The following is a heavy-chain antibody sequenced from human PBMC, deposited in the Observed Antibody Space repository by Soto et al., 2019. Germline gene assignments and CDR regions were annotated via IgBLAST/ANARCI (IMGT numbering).Heavy chain of an antibody. CDR3: ARGAVTGTSLFDY. CDR2: INKNGFTI. Sequence: SGGSLRLSCVGSDFSLSGSYMNWVRQAPGKGLEWISFINKNGFTIYYADSVKGRFTISRDYAKNSLYLQMDSLRHEDTAVYYCARGAVTGTSLFDYWGLGTLVTVSS. CDR1: DFSLSGSY. J-gene: IGHJ4*02. D-gene: IGHD6-19*01. V-gene: IGHV3-48*02.